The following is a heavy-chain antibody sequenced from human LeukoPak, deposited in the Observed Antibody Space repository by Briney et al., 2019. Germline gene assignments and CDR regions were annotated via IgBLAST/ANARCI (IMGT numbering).Heavy chain of an antibody. J-gene: IGHJ5*01. CDR3: ARGFELITFGGAIGKLNWFDS. V-gene: IGHV3-33*01. D-gene: IGHD3-16*02. CDR1: GFTFSSYG. CDR2: IWYDTSNK. Sequence: PGRSLRLSCAASGFTFSSYGMHWVRQAPGKGLEWMAVIWYDTSNKYYADSVKGRFTISRDNSKNTLYLQMNSLRAEDTAVYYCARGFELITFGGAIGKLNWFDSWGQGTLVTVSS.